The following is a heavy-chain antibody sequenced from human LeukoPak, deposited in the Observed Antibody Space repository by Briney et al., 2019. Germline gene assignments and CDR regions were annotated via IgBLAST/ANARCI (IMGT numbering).Heavy chain of an antibody. Sequence: ASVKVSCKASGYTFSSYAVTWVRQAPGQGLESMGWISGYNGNTNYAQKVQGRVTMTTDTTTSTAYMELRSLRSDDTAVYYCASYYYGSGSYYNGGALDIWGQGTMVTVSA. CDR1: GYTFSSYA. J-gene: IGHJ3*02. V-gene: IGHV1-18*01. CDR3: ASYYYGSGSYYNGGALDI. CDR2: ISGYNGNT. D-gene: IGHD3-10*01.